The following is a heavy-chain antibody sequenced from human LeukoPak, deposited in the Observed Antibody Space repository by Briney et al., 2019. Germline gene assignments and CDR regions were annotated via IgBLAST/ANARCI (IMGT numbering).Heavy chain of an antibody. CDR3: ARDLYRIVVVPHYFDY. D-gene: IGHD3-22*01. V-gene: IGHV3-48*03. Sequence: GGSLRLSCAASGFTFSSYEMNWVRQAPGKGLEWVSYISSSCSTIYYADSVKGRFTISRDNAKNSLYLQMNSLRAEDTAVYYCARDLYRIVVVPHYFDYWGQGTLVTVSS. J-gene: IGHJ4*02. CDR2: ISSSCSTI. CDR1: GFTFSSYE.